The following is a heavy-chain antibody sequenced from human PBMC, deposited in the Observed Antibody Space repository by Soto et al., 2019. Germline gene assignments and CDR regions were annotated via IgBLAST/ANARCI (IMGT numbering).Heavy chain of an antibody. Sequence: ASVKVSCKASGGTFSSYAISWVRQAPGQGLEWMGGIIPIFGTANYAQKFQGRVTITADESTSTAYMELSSLRSEDTAVYYCASSYSNYALIDYYYYGMDVRGQGTTVTASS. CDR1: GGTFSSYA. V-gene: IGHV1-69*13. CDR3: ASSYSNYALIDYYYYGMDV. D-gene: IGHD4-4*01. J-gene: IGHJ6*02. CDR2: IIPIFGTA.